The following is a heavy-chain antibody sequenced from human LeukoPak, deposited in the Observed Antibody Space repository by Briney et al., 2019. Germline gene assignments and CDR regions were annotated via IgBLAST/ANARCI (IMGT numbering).Heavy chain of an antibody. CDR3: AKDRRRYYYDSSVFSL. D-gene: IGHD3-22*01. J-gene: IGHJ4*02. Sequence: GGSLRLSCAASGFTFSSYAMSWVRQAPGKGLEWVSGLSGSGGNTIYADSVKGRFTISRDNSKNTMFLQMNSLRAEDTAVYYCAKDRRRYYYDSSVFSLWGQGTLVTVSS. CDR2: LSGSGGNT. CDR1: GFTFSSYA. V-gene: IGHV3-23*01.